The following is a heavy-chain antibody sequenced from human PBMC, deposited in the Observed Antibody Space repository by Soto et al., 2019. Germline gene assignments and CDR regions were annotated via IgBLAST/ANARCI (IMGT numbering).Heavy chain of an antibody. CDR2: ISAYNGNT. CDR1: GYTFTSDG. V-gene: IGHV1-18*01. D-gene: IGHD4-17*01. J-gene: IGHJ3*02. CDR3: ARDIYGDYYAFDI. Sequence: GASVKVSCKASGYTFTSDGSSWVRQAPGQGLEWMGWISAYNGNTNYAQKLQGRVTMTTDTSTSTAYMELRSLRSDDTAVYYCARDIYGDYYAFDIWGQGTMVTVSS.